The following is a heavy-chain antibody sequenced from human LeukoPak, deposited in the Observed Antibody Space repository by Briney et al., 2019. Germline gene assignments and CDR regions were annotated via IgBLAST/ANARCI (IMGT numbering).Heavy chain of an antibody. D-gene: IGHD6-13*01. CDR1: GGSISSYY. Sequence: SHTLSLTCTVSGGSISSYYWSWVRQPPGKGLEWLGYIYYSGSTNYNPSLKSRVTISVDTSKNQFSLKLSPVTAADTAVYYCARQAYSSNLGWFDPWGQGTLVTVSS. CDR2: IYYSGST. CDR3: ARQAYSSNLGWFDP. V-gene: IGHV4-59*08. J-gene: IGHJ5*02.